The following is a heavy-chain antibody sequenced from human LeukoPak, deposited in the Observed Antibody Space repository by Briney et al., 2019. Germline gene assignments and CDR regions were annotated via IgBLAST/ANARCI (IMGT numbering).Heavy chain of an antibody. J-gene: IGHJ6*03. Sequence: PSETLSLTCTVSGGSISSYYWSWIRQPAGKGLEWIGRIYTSGSTNYNPSLKSRVTMSVDTSKNQFSLKLSFVTAADTAVYYCAREGGYDILTGYRSFYYYYYMDVWGKGTTVTISS. D-gene: IGHD3-9*01. V-gene: IGHV4-4*07. CDR2: IYTSGST. CDR3: AREGGYDILTGYRSFYYYYYMDV. CDR1: GGSISSYY.